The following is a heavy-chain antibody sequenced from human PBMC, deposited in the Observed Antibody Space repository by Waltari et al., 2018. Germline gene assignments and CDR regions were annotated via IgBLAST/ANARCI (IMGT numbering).Heavy chain of an antibody. CDR3: ASGGDSSGYYSRNAFDI. D-gene: IGHD3-22*01. V-gene: IGHV4-4*02. J-gene: IGHJ3*02. CDR1: GGSISSSNW. Sequence: QVQLQESGPGLVKPSGTLSRTCAVSGGSISSSNWWSWVRQPPGKGLEWIGEIYHSGSTNYTPSRKSRVTISVDKSKNQFSLKLSSVTAADTAVYYCASGGDSSGYYSRNAFDIWGQGTMVTVSS. CDR2: IYHSGST.